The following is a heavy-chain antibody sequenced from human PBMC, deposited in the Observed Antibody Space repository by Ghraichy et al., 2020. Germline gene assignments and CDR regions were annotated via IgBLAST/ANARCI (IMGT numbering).Heavy chain of an antibody. Sequence: SETLSLTCSVSGGSMSSDYWSWIRQPPGNGLEWIGFISYSGNTKYNPSLKSRVTISVDTSKRQLSLKMNSVTAADTGVYYCARHNSRNYLVDYWGQGALVTFSS. CDR1: GGSMSSDY. V-gene: IGHV4-59*08. D-gene: IGHD2/OR15-2a*01. CDR2: ISYSGNT. J-gene: IGHJ4*02. CDR3: ARHNSRNYLVDY.